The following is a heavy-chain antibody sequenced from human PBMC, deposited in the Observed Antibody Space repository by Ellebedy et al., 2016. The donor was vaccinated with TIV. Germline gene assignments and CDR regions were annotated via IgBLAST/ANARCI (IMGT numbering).Heavy chain of an antibody. CDR3: AKADDFDY. J-gene: IGHJ4*02. CDR1: GLTFSSYA. Sequence: GESLKISCAASGLTFSSYAMHWVRQAPGKGLEWVAVISYDGSNKYYADSVKGRFTISRDNAKNSLYLQMNSLRAEDTALYYCAKADDFDYWGQGTLVTVSS. CDR2: ISYDGSNK. D-gene: IGHD3-3*01. V-gene: IGHV3-30-3*01.